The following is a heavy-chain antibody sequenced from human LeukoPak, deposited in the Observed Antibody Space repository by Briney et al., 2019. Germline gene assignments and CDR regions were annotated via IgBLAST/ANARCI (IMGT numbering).Heavy chain of an antibody. D-gene: IGHD3-9*01. CDR3: ARHWDDILTGYYL. CDR1: GGSISSYY. CDR2: IYYSGST. J-gene: IGHJ4*02. Sequence: SETLSLTCTVSGGSISSYYWSWIRQPPGKGLEWIGYIYYSGSTNYNPSLKSGVTISVDTSKNQFSLKLSSVTAADTAVYYCARHWDDILTGYYLWGQGTLVIVSS. V-gene: IGHV4-59*08.